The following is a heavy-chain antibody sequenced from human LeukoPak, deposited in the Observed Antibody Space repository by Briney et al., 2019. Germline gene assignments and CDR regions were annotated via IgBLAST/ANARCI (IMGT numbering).Heavy chain of an antibody. CDR3: ARPSREMATTYYFDY. D-gene: IGHD5-24*01. CDR1: GGTFISYA. J-gene: IGHJ4*02. Sequence: GASVKVSFKASGGTFISYAISWVRPAPGQGLEWMGGIIPIFGTANYAQKFQGRVTITADESTSTAYMELSSLRSEDTAVYYCARPSREMATTYYFDYWGQGTLVTVSS. V-gene: IGHV1-69*13. CDR2: IIPIFGTA.